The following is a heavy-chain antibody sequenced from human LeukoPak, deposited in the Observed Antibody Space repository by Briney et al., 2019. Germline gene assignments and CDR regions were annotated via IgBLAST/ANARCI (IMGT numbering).Heavy chain of an antibody. CDR2: IYYSGST. Sequence: SETLSLTCAVSGGSISTSDYYWGWIRQPPGKGLEWIGSIYYSGSTYYNSFLKSRLTISGDTSKNQFSLKLSSVTTADTAVYYCARHASGWYTDWGQGTLVTVSS. CDR1: GGSISTSDYY. D-gene: IGHD6-19*01. CDR3: ARHASGWYTD. V-gene: IGHV4-39*01. J-gene: IGHJ4*02.